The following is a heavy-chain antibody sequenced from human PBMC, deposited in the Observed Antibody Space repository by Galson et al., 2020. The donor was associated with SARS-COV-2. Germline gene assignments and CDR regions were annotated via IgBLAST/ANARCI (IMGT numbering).Heavy chain of an antibody. CDR2: FDPEDGET. CDR3: ATNLIAARILYYYGMDV. J-gene: IGHJ6*02. V-gene: IGHV1-24*01. CDR1: GYTLTELS. Sequence: ASVKVSCKVSGYTLTELSMHWVRQAPGKGLEWMGGFDPEDGETIYARKFQGRVTMTEDTSTDTAYMELSSLRSEDTAVYYCATNLIAARILYYYGMDVWGQGTTVTVSS. D-gene: IGHD6-6*01.